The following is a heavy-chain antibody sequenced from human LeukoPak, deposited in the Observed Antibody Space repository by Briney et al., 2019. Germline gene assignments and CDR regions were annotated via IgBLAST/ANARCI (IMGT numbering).Heavy chain of an antibody. J-gene: IGHJ4*02. D-gene: IGHD4-17*01. CDR1: GGSISSGSYF. CDR3: ARSSTGTLFDY. CDR2: IYYSGNT. V-gene: IGHV4-61*03. Sequence: SETLSLTCAVSGGSISSGSYFWGWIRQPPGTTLEWIGYIYYSGNTNYNPSLESRVTISIDSSKNHFSLKVYSVTAADTAVYYCARSSTGTLFDYWGQGTLVTVSS.